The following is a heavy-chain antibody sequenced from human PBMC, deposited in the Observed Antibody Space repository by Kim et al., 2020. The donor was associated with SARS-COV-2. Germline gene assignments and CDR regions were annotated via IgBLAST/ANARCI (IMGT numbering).Heavy chain of an antibody. Sequence: GGSLRLSCAASGFTVSSNYMSWVRQAPGKGLEWVSVIYSGGSTYYADSVKGRFTISRDNSKNTLYLQMNSLSAEDTAVYYCARDIDSNKKIVGADPRGYWGQGTLVTVPS. D-gene: IGHD1-26*01. CDR2: IYSGGST. J-gene: IGHJ4*02. CDR3: ARDIDSNKKIVGADPRGY. CDR1: GFTVSSNY. V-gene: IGHV3-53*01.